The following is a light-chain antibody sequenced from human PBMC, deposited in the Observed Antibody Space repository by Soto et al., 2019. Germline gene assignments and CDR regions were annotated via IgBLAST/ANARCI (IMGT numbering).Light chain of an antibody. V-gene: IGKV3-11*01. CDR1: QSVNSY. J-gene: IGKJ4*01. CDR3: QQRSNSPLT. CDR2: DAS. Sequence: EIVLTQSPATLSLSPGERATLSCRASQSVNSYLAWYQQKPGQAPRLLIYDASNRATGIPARFSGSGSGTDVPLTISSLEPEDFAVYYCQQRSNSPLTFGGGTKVVNK.